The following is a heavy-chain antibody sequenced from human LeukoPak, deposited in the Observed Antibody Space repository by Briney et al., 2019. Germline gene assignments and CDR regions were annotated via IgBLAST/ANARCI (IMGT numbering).Heavy chain of an antibody. V-gene: IGHV4-59*12. CDR1: GGSLSNYY. J-gene: IGHJ4*02. CDR2: IYYSGSI. CDR3: AREGRSATDGC. Sequence: PSETLSLTCTVSGGSLSNYYWSWIRQPPGKGLEWIGYIYYSGSINYNPSLKSRVTISVDMSKNQFSLKLSSMTAADTAVYYCAREGRSATDGCWGQGTLVTVSS. D-gene: IGHD3-16*01.